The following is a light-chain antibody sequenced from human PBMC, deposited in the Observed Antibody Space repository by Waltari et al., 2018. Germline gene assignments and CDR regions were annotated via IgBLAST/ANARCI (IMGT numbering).Light chain of an antibody. Sequence: QSALTQPPAASGTPGQRLTLPRSGYNPHTGPNFVHWYPQLPGAAPTLLIFRNNQRPSGVPDRFSGSKSGTSASLAITGLRSEDEAVYYCASWDGSMNGDWVFGGGTTLTVL. J-gene: IGLJ2*01. CDR2: RNN. CDR3: ASWDGSMNGDWV. V-gene: IGLV1-44*01. CDR1: NPHTGPNF.